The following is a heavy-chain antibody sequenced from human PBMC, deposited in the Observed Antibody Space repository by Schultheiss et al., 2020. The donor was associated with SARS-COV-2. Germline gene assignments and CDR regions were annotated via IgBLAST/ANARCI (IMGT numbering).Heavy chain of an antibody. CDR2: IDWDDDK. CDR1: GFSLSTSGMC. J-gene: IGHJ3*02. D-gene: IGHD3-10*01. CDR3: ARTYGSGSYLDDAFDI. Sequence: SGPTLVKPTQTLTLTCTFSGFSLSTSGMCVSWIRQPPGKALEWLARIDWDDDKYYSTSLKSRLTISKDTSKSQVVLTMTNMDPVDTATYYCARTYGSGSYLDDAFDIWGQGTMVTVSS. V-gene: IGHV2-70*11.